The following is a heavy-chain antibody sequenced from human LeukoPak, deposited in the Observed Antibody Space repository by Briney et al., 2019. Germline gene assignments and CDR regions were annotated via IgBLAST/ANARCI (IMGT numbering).Heavy chain of an antibody. CDR2: IIPIFGTA. J-gene: IGHJ5*02. Sequence: SVKVSCKASGYTFTGYYMHWVRQAPGQGLEWMGGIIPIFGTANYAQKFQGRVTITADESTSTAYMELSSLRSEDTAVYYCARSYGGSWTHNWFDPWGQGTLVTVSS. CDR1: GYTFTGYY. D-gene: IGHD2-15*01. V-gene: IGHV1-69*13. CDR3: ARSYGGSWTHNWFDP.